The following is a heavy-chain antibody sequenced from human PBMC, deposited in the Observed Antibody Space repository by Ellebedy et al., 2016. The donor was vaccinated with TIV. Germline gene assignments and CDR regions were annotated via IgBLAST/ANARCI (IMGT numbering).Heavy chain of an antibody. CDR2: ISYSGDLM. Sequence: PGGSLRLSCAASGFTFSGYYLRWFRPAPGKGPEWVSYISYSGDLMYYADSVKGRFTTSRDNAENSLYLQMNSLRAEDTAVYYCARLGVIAAAGASDYWGQGTLVIVSS. V-gene: IGHV3-11*01. CDR3: ARLGVIAAAGASDY. D-gene: IGHD6-13*01. J-gene: IGHJ4*02. CDR1: GFTFSGYY.